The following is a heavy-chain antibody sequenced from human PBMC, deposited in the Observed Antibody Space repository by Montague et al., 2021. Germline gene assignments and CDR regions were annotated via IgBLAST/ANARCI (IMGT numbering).Heavy chain of an antibody. D-gene: IGHD3-22*01. Sequence: TCSLTCTVSGGSISSGGYYWSWIRQHPGKGLEWIGYIYYRGSTYYNPSLKSRVSISVDTSKNQFSLKLSSVTAADTAVYYCARVTDSSGYYWGAFDIWGQGTMVTVSS. CDR2: IYYRGST. CDR3: ARVTDSSGYYWGAFDI. CDR1: GGSISSGGYY. J-gene: IGHJ3*02. V-gene: IGHV4-31*03.